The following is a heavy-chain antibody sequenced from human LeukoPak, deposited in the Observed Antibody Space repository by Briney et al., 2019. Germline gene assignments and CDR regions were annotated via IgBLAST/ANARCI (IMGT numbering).Heavy chain of an antibody. CDR3: ATSIGSYYFRYFDY. J-gene: IGHJ4*02. CDR2: ISSSGSTI. CDR1: GFTFSDYY. Sequence: RAGGSLRLSCAASGFTFSDYYMSWIRQAPGKGLEWVSYISSSGSTIYYADSVKGRFTISRDNAKNSLYLQMNSLRAEDTAVYYCATSIGSYYFRYFDYWGQGTLVTVSS. V-gene: IGHV3-11*04. D-gene: IGHD1-26*01.